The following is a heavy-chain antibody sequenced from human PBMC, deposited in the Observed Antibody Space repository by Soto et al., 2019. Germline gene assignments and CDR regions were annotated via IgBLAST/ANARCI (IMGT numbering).Heavy chain of an antibody. CDR1: GFTFSSYA. Sequence: GSLRLSCSASGFTFSSYAMHWVRQAPGKGLEYVSGVRGNGDPPFYADSVKGRFTISRDNSKNTLYLQMSGLSADDTAVYYCVKSRGGNNFDFFDWGQGALVTVSS. D-gene: IGHD5-12*01. CDR3: VKSRGGNNFDFFD. J-gene: IGHJ4*02. CDR2: VRGNGDPP. V-gene: IGHV3-64D*06.